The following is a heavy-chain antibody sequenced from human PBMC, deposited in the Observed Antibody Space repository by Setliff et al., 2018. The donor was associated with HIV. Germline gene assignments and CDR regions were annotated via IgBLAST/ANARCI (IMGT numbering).Heavy chain of an antibody. CDR3: ARTDYGGNSGGNYFDY. CDR1: GYTFTTYD. D-gene: IGHD4-17*01. V-gene: IGHV1-18*01. CDR2: ISPYNGHT. Sequence: GASVKVSCKASGYTFTTYDITWVRQAPGQGLEWLGWISPYNGHTNFAQKFQGRVTMTTDTATSTAYMEVRSLRSYDTAVYYCARTDYGGNSGGNYFDYWGQGSLVTVSS. J-gene: IGHJ4*02.